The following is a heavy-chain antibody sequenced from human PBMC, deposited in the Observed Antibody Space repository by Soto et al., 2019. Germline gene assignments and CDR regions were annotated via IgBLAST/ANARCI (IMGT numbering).Heavy chain of an antibody. Sequence: GGSLRLSCAASGFTFSNAWMSWVRQAPGKGLEWVGRIKSKTDGGTTDYAAPVKGRFTISRDDSNNTLYLQMNSLKTEDTAVYYCTTQIRYCTNGVCYSDADYWGQGTLVTVSS. D-gene: IGHD2-8*01. V-gene: IGHV3-15*01. CDR1: GFTFSNAW. CDR2: IKSKTDGGTT. CDR3: TTQIRYCTNGVCYSDADY. J-gene: IGHJ4*02.